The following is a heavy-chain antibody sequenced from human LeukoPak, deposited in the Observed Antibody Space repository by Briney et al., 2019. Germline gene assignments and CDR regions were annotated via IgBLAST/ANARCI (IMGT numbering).Heavy chain of an antibody. CDR3: ARGFAHGDTGSFDY. CDR2: IYYSGST. J-gene: IGHJ4*02. CDR1: GGSISSYY. V-gene: IGHV4-59*01. Sequence: SSETLSLTCTVSGGSISSYYWSWIRQPPGKGLEWIGYIYYSGSTTYNPSLKSRVTISVDTSKNQFSLKLNSVTAADTAMYYCARGFAHGDTGSFDYWGQGTLVTVSS. D-gene: IGHD4-17*01.